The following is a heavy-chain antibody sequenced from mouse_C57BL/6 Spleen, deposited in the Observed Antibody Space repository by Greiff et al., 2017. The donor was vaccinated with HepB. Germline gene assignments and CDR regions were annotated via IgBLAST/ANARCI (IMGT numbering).Heavy chain of an antibody. CDR3: ARVDYGNAMDY. D-gene: IGHD2-1*01. CDR1: GYTFTSYW. J-gene: IGHJ4*01. V-gene: IGHV1-55*01. CDR2: IYPGSGST. Sequence: QVQLQQPGAELVKPGASVKMSCKASGYTFTSYWITWVKQRPGQGLEWIGDIYPGSGSTNYNEKFKSKATLTVGTSSSTAYMQLSSLTSEDSAVYYCARVDYGNAMDYWGQGTSVTVSS.